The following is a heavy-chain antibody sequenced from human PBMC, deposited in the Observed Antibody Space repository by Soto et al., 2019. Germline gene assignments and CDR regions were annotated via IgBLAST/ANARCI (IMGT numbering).Heavy chain of an antibody. J-gene: IGHJ3*02. V-gene: IGHV3-66*01. Sequence: GGSLRLSCAASGFTVSSNYMSWVRQAPGKGLEWVSVIYSGGSTYYADSVKGRFTISRDNSKNTLYLQMNSLRAEDTAVYYCARDPSNSGSYSDAFDIWGQGTMVTVSS. CDR3: ARDPSNSGSYSDAFDI. CDR2: IYSGGST. D-gene: IGHD1-26*01. CDR1: GFTVSSNY.